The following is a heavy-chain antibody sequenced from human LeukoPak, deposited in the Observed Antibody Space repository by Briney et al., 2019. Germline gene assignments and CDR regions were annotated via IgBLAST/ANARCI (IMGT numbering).Heavy chain of an antibody. CDR1: GFTFGDYA. V-gene: IGHV3-49*04. CDR3: TRVVVWNYKLGGY. CDR2: IRSKAYGGTT. D-gene: IGHD1-7*01. J-gene: IGHJ4*02. Sequence: GGSLRLSCIASGFTFGDYAMTWVRQAPGKGLEWVGFIRSKAYGGTTEYAASVKGRFTISRDDSKSIAYLQMNSLKTEDTAVYYCTRVVVWNYKLGGYWGQGTLVTVSS.